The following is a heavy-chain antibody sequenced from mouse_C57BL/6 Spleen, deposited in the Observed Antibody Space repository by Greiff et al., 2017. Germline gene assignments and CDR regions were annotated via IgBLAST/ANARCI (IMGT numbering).Heavy chain of an antibody. CDR3: ARIDLNWYFDV. J-gene: IGHJ1*03. CDR2: IWRDDDK. CDR1: GFSLSTFGMG. V-gene: IGHV8-8*01. Sequence: QVTLKESGPGILQPSQTLSLTCSFSGFSLSTFGMGVGRIRQPSGMGLEWLAHIWRDDDKYYNPALKSRLTISKNTSKHQVCLMIANVDAADTATDYCARIDLNWYFDVWGTGTTVTVSS.